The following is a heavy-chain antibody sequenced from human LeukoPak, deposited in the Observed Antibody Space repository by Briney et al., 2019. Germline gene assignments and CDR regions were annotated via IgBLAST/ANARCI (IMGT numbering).Heavy chain of an antibody. J-gene: IGHJ6*02. V-gene: IGHV3-30*03. D-gene: IGHD3-10*01. CDR3: AGTEVRGRIYYYYGMDV. Sequence: GGSLRLSCAASGFTFSSYGMHWVRQAPGKGLEWVAVISYDGSNKYYADSVKGRFTISRGNSKNTLYLQMNSLRAEDTAVYYCAGTEVRGRIYYYYGMDVWGQGTTVTVSS. CDR2: ISYDGSNK. CDR1: GFTFSSYG.